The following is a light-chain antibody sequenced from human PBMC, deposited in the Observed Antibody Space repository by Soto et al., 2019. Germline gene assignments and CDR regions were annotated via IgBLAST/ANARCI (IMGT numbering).Light chain of an antibody. V-gene: IGLV2-14*01. CDR2: DVS. Sequence: QTALTQPAHVSGVTRQWIPISWTGTTSHVCGYNYVPWYQQHPGKAPKLMIYDVSNRPSGVSKRFSGSKSGNTASLTISLLQAEDEADYYCSSYTSSTPYGCGTGTKVTV. J-gene: IGLJ1*01. CDR3: SSYTSSTPYG. CDR1: TSHVCGYNY.